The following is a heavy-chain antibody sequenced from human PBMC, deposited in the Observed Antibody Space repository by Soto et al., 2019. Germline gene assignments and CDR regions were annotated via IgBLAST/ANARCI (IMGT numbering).Heavy chain of an antibody. CDR3: AKNYWYDSSGYFSWFDL. CDR1: GFAFSSNW. D-gene: IGHD3-22*01. CDR2: INSDGSKT. V-gene: IGHV3-74*01. J-gene: IGHJ5*02. Sequence: GGSLRLSCEASGFAFSSNWMHLVRQAPGQWLVWVSRINSDGSKTNYADSVKGRFTISRDNVKNTLYLQLSSLRAEDTAMYFCAKNYWYDSSGYFSWFDLWGQGTRVTVSS.